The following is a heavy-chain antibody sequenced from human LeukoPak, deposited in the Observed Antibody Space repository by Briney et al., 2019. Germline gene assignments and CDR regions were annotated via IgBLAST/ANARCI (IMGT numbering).Heavy chain of an antibody. CDR2: IKKDGSEK. D-gene: IGHD5-12*01. J-gene: IGHJ6*03. Sequence: GGSLRLSCAAAGFTFGSYWMSWVRQAPGKGLEWVAIIKKDGSEKYYVDSLKGRFTISRDNAKDSLYLQMNSLRAEDTAVYYCAREDGGYSGYDFSFYYYMDVWGKGTTVTVSS. V-gene: IGHV3-7*01. CDR1: GFTFGSYW. CDR3: AREDGGYSGYDFSFYYYMDV.